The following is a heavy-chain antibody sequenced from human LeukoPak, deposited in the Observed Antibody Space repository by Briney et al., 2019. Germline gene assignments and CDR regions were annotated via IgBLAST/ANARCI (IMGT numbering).Heavy chain of an antibody. Sequence: GGSLRLSCAASGFTFSSYWMHWVRQAPGKGLVWVSRINSDGSSTSYADSVKGRFTISRDNAKNTLYLQMNSLRAEDTAVYYCASPTRGGGAFAIWGQGTMVTVSS. J-gene: IGHJ3*02. D-gene: IGHD3-16*01. V-gene: IGHV3-74*01. CDR1: GFTFSSYW. CDR2: INSDGSST. CDR3: ASPTRGGGAFAI.